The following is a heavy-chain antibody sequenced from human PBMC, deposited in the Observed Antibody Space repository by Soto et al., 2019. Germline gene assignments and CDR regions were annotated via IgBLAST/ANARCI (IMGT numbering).Heavy chain of an antibody. Sequence: VGSLRLSCAASGFTVSSNYMSWVRQAPGKGLEWVSVIYSGDSTYYADSVKGRFTISRDNSKNTLYLQMNSLRAEDTAVYYCARDNSYGMDVWGQGTTVTVSS. CDR3: ARDNSYGMDV. J-gene: IGHJ6*02. CDR1: GFTVSSNY. V-gene: IGHV3-53*01. CDR2: IYSGDST. D-gene: IGHD1-1*01.